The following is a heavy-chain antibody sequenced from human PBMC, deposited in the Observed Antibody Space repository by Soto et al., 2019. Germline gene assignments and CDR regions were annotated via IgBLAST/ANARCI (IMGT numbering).Heavy chain of an antibody. CDR1: GGSISSGDYY. Sequence: PSETLSLTCTVSGGSISSGDYYWSWIRQPPGKGLEWIGYIYYSGSTYYNPSLKSRVTISVDTSKNQFSLKLSSVTAADTAVYYCARDGRFGEFYGMDVWGQGTTVTVSS. J-gene: IGHJ6*02. CDR3: ARDGRFGEFYGMDV. CDR2: IYYSGST. V-gene: IGHV4-30-4*01. D-gene: IGHD3-10*01.